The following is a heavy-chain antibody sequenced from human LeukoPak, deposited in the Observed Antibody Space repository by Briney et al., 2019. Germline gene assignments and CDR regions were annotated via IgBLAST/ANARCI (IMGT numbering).Heavy chain of an antibody. CDR3: AKDRARGGTTDFDY. CDR1: GFTFTRHA. D-gene: IGHD1-7*01. J-gene: IGHJ4*02. CDR2: LIENGATT. V-gene: IGHV3-23*01. Sequence: PGGSLRLSCAASGFTFTRHAMSWIRQAPGKGLEFVSGLIENGATTYYADSVKGQFAISRDNSKNTLYLQMNSLRAEDTAVYFCAKDRARGGTTDFDYWGQGTLVTVSS.